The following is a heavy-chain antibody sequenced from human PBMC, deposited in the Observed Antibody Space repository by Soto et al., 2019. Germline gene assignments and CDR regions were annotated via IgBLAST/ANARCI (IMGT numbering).Heavy chain of an antibody. Sequence: ASVKVSCKASGYTFTAYYLHWVRQAPGQGLEWMGWINPNSATTKYVGKFQGRVTMTRDTSISTAYMELTDLRSDDTAVYYCARGFYTATTGIDDNWGQGTLVTVSS. CDR2: INPNSATT. J-gene: IGHJ4*02. D-gene: IGHD4-17*01. CDR1: GYTFTAYY. V-gene: IGHV1-2*02. CDR3: ARGFYTATTGIDDN.